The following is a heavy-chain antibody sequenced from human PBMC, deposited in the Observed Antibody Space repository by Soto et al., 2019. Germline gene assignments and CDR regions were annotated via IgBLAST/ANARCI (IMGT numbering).Heavy chain of an antibody. CDR3: ARGRPHYYDSSGYYNGYYFDY. CDR1: GGSISSGDYY. Sequence: SETLSLTCTVSGGSISSGDYYWSWIRQPPGKGLEWIGYIYYSGSTYYNPSLKSRVTISVDTSKNQFSLKLSSVTAADTAVYYCARGRPHYYDSSGYYNGYYFDYWGQGTLVTVSS. CDR2: IYYSGST. V-gene: IGHV4-30-4*01. D-gene: IGHD3-22*01. J-gene: IGHJ4*02.